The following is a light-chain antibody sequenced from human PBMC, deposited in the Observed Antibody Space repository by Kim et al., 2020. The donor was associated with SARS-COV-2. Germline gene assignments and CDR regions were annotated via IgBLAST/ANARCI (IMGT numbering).Light chain of an antibody. V-gene: IGKV3-11*01. J-gene: IGKJ5*01. CDR2: DAS. CDR3: QQRSNWPIT. Sequence: SPGEGATLSGRASQSVSSDLAGYQQKPGRAPRLLIYDASNRATGIPARFSGSGSGTDFTLTISSLEPEDFAGYYCQQRSNWPITFGQGTRLEIK. CDR1: QSVSSD.